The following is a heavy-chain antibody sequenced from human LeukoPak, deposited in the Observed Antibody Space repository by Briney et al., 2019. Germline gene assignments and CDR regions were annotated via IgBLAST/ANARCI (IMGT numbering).Heavy chain of an antibody. CDR3: ARLFNFYGSGTYYPFDS. CDR2: VDLNGGST. J-gene: IGHJ4*02. D-gene: IGHD3-10*01. V-gene: IGHV3-20*04. CDR1: GFTFPDYG. Sequence: GSLRPSCAASGFTFPDYGMSWVRLAPGKGLEWVSGVDLNGGSTHYADSVKGRFTISRDNAKNSLYLQMNTLRAEDTALYYCARLFNFYGSGTYYPFDSWGQGALVTVSS.